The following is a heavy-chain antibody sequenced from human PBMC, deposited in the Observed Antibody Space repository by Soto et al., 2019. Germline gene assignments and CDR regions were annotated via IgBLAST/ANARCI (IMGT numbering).Heavy chain of an antibody. V-gene: IGHV4-59*01. CDR3: AREEVRLGYYYGMDV. Sequence: PSETLSLTCTVSGVSISSYYWSWIRQPPGKGLEWIGYIYYSGSTNYNPSLKSRVTISVDTSKNQFSLKLSSVTAADTAMYYCAREEVRLGYYYGMDVWGQGTTVTVSS. J-gene: IGHJ6*02. D-gene: IGHD6-19*01. CDR1: GVSISSYY. CDR2: IYYSGST.